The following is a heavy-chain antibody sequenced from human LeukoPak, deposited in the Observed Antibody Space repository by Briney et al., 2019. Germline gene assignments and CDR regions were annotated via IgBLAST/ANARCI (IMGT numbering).Heavy chain of an antibody. CDR1: GGSFSGYY. Sequence: PSETLSLTCAVYGGSFSGYYWSWIRQPPGKGLEWLGEINHSGSTNYNPSLKSRVTISVDTSKNQFSLKLSSVTAADTAVYYCARARGRRWELPQKNWFDPWGQGTLVTVSS. V-gene: IGHV4-34*01. CDR3: ARARGRRWELPQKNWFDP. CDR2: INHSGST. J-gene: IGHJ5*02. D-gene: IGHD1-26*01.